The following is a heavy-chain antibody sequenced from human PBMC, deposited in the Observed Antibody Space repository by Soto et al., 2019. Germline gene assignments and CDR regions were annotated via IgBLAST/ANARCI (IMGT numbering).Heavy chain of an antibody. D-gene: IGHD1-7*01. CDR1: GFTFRSYW. CDR2: ISGDGSST. CDR3: ARSLPGTYGAFDL. J-gene: IGHJ3*01. Sequence: EVQLLESGGGLVQPGGSLRLSCAASGFTFRSYWMHWVRQSPGKGLVWVSRISGDGSSTTYADSVRGRFTISRDNAKNTVYLQMDSLRAEDTAVYYCARSLPGTYGAFDLWGQGTMVTVSS. V-gene: IGHV3-74*02.